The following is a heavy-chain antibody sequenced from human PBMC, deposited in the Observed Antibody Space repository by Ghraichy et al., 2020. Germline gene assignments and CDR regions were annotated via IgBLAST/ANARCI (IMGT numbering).Heavy chain of an antibody. CDR1: GGSFSDYY. Sequence: SQTLSLTCAVYGGSFSDYYWSWIRQPPGKGLEWIGEINHSGSTNYNPSLKSRVPISVDTSKNQFSLKLSPVTAADTAVYYCARGGRAVAGRWIDPWGQGTLVTVSS. CDR3: ARGGRAVAGRWIDP. V-gene: IGHV4-34*01. CDR2: INHSGST. J-gene: IGHJ5*02. D-gene: IGHD1-14*01.